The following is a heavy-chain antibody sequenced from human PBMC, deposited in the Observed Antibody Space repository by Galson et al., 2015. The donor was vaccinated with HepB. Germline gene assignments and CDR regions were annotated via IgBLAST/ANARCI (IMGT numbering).Heavy chain of an antibody. CDR1: GFTFSNAW. CDR2: IKSKTDGGTA. Sequence: SLRLSCAASGFTFSNAWMNWVRQAPGKGLERVGRIKSKTDGGTADYAAPVKGRFTISRDDSKNTLYLQMNSLKTEDTAVYYCTTLDIVVVPAAIPIDNYYYYMAVWGKGTTVTVSS. D-gene: IGHD2-2*02. V-gene: IGHV3-15*07. J-gene: IGHJ6*03. CDR3: TTLDIVVVPAAIPIDNYYYYMAV.